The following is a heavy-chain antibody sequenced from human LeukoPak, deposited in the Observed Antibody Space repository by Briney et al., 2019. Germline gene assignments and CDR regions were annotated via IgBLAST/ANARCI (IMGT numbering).Heavy chain of an antibody. CDR2: MNPTSGNT. CDR3: ARAHYDFWSGYYSYHAFDI. CDR1: GYTFTSYD. J-gene: IGHJ3*02. V-gene: IGHV1-8*03. Sequence: ASVKVSCKASGYTFTSYDINWVRQATGQGLEWMGWMNPTSGNTGYAQKFQGRVTITRNTYISIAYMELSSLRSEDTAVYYCARAHYDFWSGYYSYHAFDIWGQGTMVTVSS. D-gene: IGHD3-3*01.